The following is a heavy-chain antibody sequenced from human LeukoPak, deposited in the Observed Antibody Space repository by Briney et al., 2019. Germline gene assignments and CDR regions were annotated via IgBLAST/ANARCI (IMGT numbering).Heavy chain of an antibody. CDR3: ARRTYYDFWSGYPFDY. CDR1: GFTFSSYA. Sequence: PGGSLRLSCAASGFTFSSYAMSWVRQAPGKGLEWVSAISGSGGSTYYADSVKGRFTISRDNSKNTLYLQMNSLRAEDTAVYYCARRTYYDFWSGYPFDYWGQGTLVTVSS. V-gene: IGHV3-23*01. CDR2: ISGSGGST. D-gene: IGHD3-3*01. J-gene: IGHJ4*02.